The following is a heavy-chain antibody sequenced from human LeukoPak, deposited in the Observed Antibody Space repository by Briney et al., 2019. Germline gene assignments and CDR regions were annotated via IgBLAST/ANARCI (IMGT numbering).Heavy chain of an antibody. CDR2: ISIYSGNT. CDR3: SRGKYFDWGIRAHYFDY. D-gene: IGHD3-9*01. Sequence: SVTLSCTASGYTFSSYGISWVRQAPGQGLEWMGWISIYSGNTRYIEDLQGRLTMTTDTSTNTTYMELRSLRSDDTAIYFCSRGKYFDWGIRAHYFDYWGQGTLVTVSS. J-gene: IGHJ4*02. V-gene: IGHV1-18*01. CDR1: GYTFSSYG.